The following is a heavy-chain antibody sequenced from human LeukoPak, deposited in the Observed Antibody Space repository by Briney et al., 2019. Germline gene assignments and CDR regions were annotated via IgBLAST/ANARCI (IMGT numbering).Heavy chain of an antibody. CDR1: GFTFSGYS. CDR3: ARDLSGSSSWYA. V-gene: IGHV3-21*01. J-gene: IGHJ5*02. Sequence: GGSLRLSCAASGFTFSGYSMNWVRQAPGKGLEWVSSISSSSSYIYYADSVKGRFTISRDNAKNSLYLQMNSLRAEDTAVYYCARDLSGSSSWYAWGQGTLVTVSS. D-gene: IGHD6-13*01. CDR2: ISSSSSYI.